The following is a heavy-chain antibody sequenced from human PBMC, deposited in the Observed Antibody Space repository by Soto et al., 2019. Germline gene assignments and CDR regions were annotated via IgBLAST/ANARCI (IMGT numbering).Heavy chain of an antibody. D-gene: IGHD3-3*01. V-gene: IGHV4-38-2*01. Sequence: SETLSLTCAVSGYSISSGYYWGWIRQPPGKGLEWIGSIYHSGSTYYNPSLKSRVTISVDTSKNQFSLKLSSVTAADTAVYYCARVENYDFWSGHAPCFDPWGQGTLVTVSS. J-gene: IGHJ5*02. CDR2: IYHSGST. CDR3: ARVENYDFWSGHAPCFDP. CDR1: GYSISSGYY.